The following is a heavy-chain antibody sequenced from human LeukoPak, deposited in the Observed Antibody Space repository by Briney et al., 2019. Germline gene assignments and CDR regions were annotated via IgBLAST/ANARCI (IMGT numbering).Heavy chain of an antibody. Sequence: GGSLRLSCLASGFTFDNSAMHWVRHAPGKGVEGVSLINWDGTNTLYANSVRGRFTISRDNNINSLYLHMNSLRLDDSAVYYCAKDGGVSGLIWFDSWGQGTLVTVSS. CDR3: AKDGGVSGLIWFDS. D-gene: IGHD3-16*01. J-gene: IGHJ5*01. CDR1: GFTFDNSA. CDR2: INWDGTNT. V-gene: IGHV3-43D*04.